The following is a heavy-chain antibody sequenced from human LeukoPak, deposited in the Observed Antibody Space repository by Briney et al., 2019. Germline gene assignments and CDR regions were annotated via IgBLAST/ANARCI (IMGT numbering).Heavy chain of an antibody. J-gene: IGHJ6*02. V-gene: IGHV1-2*02. CDR3: AREILGLMSYYYGMDV. CDR1: GYTFTGYY. CDR2: INPNSGGT. Sequence: ASVKVSCKASGYTFTGYYMHWVRQAPGQGLEWMGWINPNSGGTNYAQKFQGRVTMTRDTSISTAYMELSRLRSDDTAVYYCAREILGLMSYYYGMDVWGQGTTVTVSS. D-gene: IGHD7-27*01.